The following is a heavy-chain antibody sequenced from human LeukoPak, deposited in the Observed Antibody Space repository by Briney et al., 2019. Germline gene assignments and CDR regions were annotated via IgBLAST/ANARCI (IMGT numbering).Heavy chain of an antibody. CDR2: ISSSSSYI. V-gene: IGHV3-21*01. D-gene: IGHD2-15*01. CDR1: GFTFSSYS. Sequence: GGSLRLSCAASGFTFSSYSMNWVRQAPGKGLEGVASISSSSSYIYYADSVKGRFTISRDNAKNSLYLQMNRLRAEDTAVYYCAREYCSGGSCYSYYYYGMDVWGKGTTVTVSS. J-gene: IGHJ6*04. CDR3: AREYCSGGSCYSYYYYGMDV.